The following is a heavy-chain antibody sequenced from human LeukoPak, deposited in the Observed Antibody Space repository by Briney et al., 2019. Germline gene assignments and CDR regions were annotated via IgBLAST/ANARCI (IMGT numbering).Heavy chain of an antibody. CDR3: ARDFGSDYDYVWGSYRPPGVFDY. CDR2: ISSSGSTI. CDR1: GFTFSSYE. Sequence: GGSLRLSCAASGFTFSSYEMNWVRQAPGKGLEWVSYISSSGSTIYYADSVKGRFTISRDNAKNSLYLQMNGLRAEDTAVYYCARDFGSDYDYVWGSYRPPGVFDYWGQGTLVTVSS. J-gene: IGHJ4*02. V-gene: IGHV3-48*03. D-gene: IGHD3-16*02.